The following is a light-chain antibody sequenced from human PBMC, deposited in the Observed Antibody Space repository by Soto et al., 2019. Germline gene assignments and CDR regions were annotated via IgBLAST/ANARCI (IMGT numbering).Light chain of an antibody. CDR2: KAS. J-gene: IGKJ2*01. CDR1: QSISSW. CDR3: QQYNSYPYT. Sequence: DIPMTQSPSTLSASVGDRVTITCRASQSISSWLAWYQQKPGKAPKLLIYKASSLESGVPLRFSGSGSGTEFTLTISSLQPDDFATYYCQQYNSYPYTFGQGTELEIK. V-gene: IGKV1-5*03.